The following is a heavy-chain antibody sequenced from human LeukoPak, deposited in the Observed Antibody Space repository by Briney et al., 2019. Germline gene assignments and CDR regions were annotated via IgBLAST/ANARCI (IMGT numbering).Heavy chain of an antibody. CDR1: GGSISSYY. D-gene: IGHD4-17*01. V-gene: IGHV4-4*07. CDR3: ARDSDYGDYEDY. J-gene: IGHJ4*02. CDR2: IYTSGST. Sequence: SDTLFLTCTLSGGSISSYYWGWIRQPAGKGLEWIGRIYTSGSTNYNPSLKSRVTMSVDTSKDQFSLKLSSVTAADTAVYYCARDSDYGDYEDYWGQGTLVTVSS.